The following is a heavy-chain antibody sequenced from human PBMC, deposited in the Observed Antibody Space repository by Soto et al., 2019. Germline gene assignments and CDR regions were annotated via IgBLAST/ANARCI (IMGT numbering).Heavy chain of an antibody. CDR3: ARDIAPSMVRAHYYYMDV. J-gene: IGHJ6*03. V-gene: IGHV4-31*03. D-gene: IGHD3-10*01. CDR2: IYYSGST. Sequence: QVQLQESGPGLVKPSQTLSLTCTVSGGSISSGGYYWSWIRQHPGKGLEWIGYIYYSGSTYYNPSLKSRVTTSVDTSKNQSSLKLSSVTAADTAVYYCARDIAPSMVRAHYYYMDVWGKGTTVTVSS. CDR1: GGSISSGGYY.